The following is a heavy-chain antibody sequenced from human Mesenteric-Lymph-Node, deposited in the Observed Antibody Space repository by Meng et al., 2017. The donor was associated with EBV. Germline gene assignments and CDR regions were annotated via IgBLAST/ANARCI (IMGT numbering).Heavy chain of an antibody. Sequence: EVQLVESGGGLVKPGGSLSRSCVASGFTLSAYSMSWVRQAPGKGLEWVSFINRDTSNINYADSVKGRFTVSRDNAKNSLYLQMSSLGAEDTAVYYCARDNSGWSRDYWGQGTLVTVSS. CDR2: INRDTSNI. J-gene: IGHJ4*02. D-gene: IGHD6-19*01. CDR3: ARDNSGWSRDY. V-gene: IGHV3-21*01. CDR1: GFTLSAYS.